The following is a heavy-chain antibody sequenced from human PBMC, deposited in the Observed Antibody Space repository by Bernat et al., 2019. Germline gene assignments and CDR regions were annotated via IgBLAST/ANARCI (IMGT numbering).Heavy chain of an antibody. CDR2: ISSGSTNI. CDR3: ARDAATGGLDY. V-gene: IGHV3-21*05. Sequence: EDQLVESGGGLVKPGGSLRPSCAASGFTFSGYSMNWVRQAPGKGLEWVSHISSGSTNIYYADSVKGRFTISRDNARNSLYMQMNSLRAEDTAVYYCARDAATGGLDYWGQGTLVNVYS. D-gene: IGHD7-27*01. J-gene: IGHJ4*02. CDR1: GFTFSGYS.